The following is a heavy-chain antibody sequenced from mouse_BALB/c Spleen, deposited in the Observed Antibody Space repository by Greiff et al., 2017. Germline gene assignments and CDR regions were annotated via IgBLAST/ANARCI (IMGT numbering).Heavy chain of an antibody. J-gene: IGHJ4*01. Sequence: LKQPGSELVRPGASVKLSCKASGYTFTSYWMHWVKQRPGQGLEWIGNIYPGSGSTNYDEKFKSKATLTVDTSSSTAYMQLSSLTSEDSAVYYCTYRYDGRLYAMDYWGQGTSVTVSS. CDR2: IYPGSGST. CDR1: GYTFTSYW. CDR3: TYRYDGRLYAMDY. D-gene: IGHD2-14*01. V-gene: IGHV1S22*01.